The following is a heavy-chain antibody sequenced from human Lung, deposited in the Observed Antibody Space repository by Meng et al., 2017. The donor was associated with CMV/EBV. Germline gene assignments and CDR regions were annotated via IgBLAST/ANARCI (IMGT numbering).Heavy chain of an antibody. CDR2: ISSSSSYI. D-gene: IGHD3-16*01. CDR3: SRVASIGGDFDC. J-gene: IGHJ4*02. Sequence: SCAASGFTFSSYSMNWVRQDPGKGLEWVSSISSSSSYIYYADSVRGRFTISRDDAKNSLYLQMNSLRAEDTAVYYCSRVASIGGDFDCWGQGALVTVSS. CDR1: GFTFSSYS. V-gene: IGHV3-21*01.